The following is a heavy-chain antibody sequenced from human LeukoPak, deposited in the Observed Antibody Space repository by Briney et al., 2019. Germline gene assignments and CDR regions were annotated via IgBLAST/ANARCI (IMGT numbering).Heavy chain of an antibody. CDR1: GGSFSGYY. CDR2: INHSGST. D-gene: IGHD5-12*01. J-gene: IGHJ6*03. Sequence: SETLSLTCAVYGGSFSGYYWSWIRQPPGKGLEWIGEINHSGSTNYNPSLKSRVTISVDTSKNQFSLKLSSVTAADTAVYYCARRALSGYALYYMDVWGKGTTVTISS. CDR3: ARRALSGYALYYMDV. V-gene: IGHV4-34*01.